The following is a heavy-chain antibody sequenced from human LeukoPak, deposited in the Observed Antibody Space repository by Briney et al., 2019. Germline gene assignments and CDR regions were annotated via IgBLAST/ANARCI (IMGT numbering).Heavy chain of an antibody. J-gene: IGHJ6*02. D-gene: IGHD4-17*01. Sequence: PGRSLRLSCAASGFTFSSYGMHWVRQAPGKGLEGVAVISYDGSNKYYADSVKGRFTISKDNSKNTLYLQMNSLRAEDTAVYYCAKEDDYGDYYYGMDVWGQGTTVTVSS. CDR1: GFTFSSYG. CDR2: ISYDGSNK. V-gene: IGHV3-30*18. CDR3: AKEDDYGDYYYGMDV.